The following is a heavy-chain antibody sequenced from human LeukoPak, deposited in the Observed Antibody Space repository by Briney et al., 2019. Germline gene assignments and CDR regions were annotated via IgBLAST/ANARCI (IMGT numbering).Heavy chain of an antibody. D-gene: IGHD6-13*01. Sequence: SETLSLTCAVYGESFSGFHWSWIRQPPGKGLEWIGEINHSGGTNYSPSLKSRVTISVDTSKNQFSLKLSSVAAADTAVYYCARGLEKPAAGTGYYFDYWGQGTLVTVSS. J-gene: IGHJ4*02. CDR3: ARGLEKPAAGTGYYFDY. CDR1: GESFSGFH. V-gene: IGHV4-34*01. CDR2: INHSGGT.